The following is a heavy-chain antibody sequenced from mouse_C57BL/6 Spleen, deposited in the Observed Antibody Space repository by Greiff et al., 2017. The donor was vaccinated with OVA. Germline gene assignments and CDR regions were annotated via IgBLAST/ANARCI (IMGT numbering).Heavy chain of an antibody. V-gene: IGHV5-6*01. D-gene: IGHD2-12*01. J-gene: IGHJ2*01. CDR1: GFTFSSYG. Sequence: EVKLMESGGDLVKPGGSLKLSCAASGFTFSSYGMSWVRQTPDKRLEWVATISSGGSYTYYPDSVKGRFTISRDNAKNTLYLQMSSLKSEDTAMYYCARPYSLQCYFDYWGQGTTLTVSS. CDR2: ISSGGSYT. CDR3: ARPYSLQCYFDY.